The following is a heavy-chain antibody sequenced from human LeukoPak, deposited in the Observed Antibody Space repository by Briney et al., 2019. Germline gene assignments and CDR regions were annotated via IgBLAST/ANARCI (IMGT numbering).Heavy chain of an antibody. V-gene: IGHV3-30*04. J-gene: IGHJ4*02. CDR3: ARARTVAGNPNYYFDY. CDR2: ISYDGSNK. CDR1: GFTFSSYA. D-gene: IGHD6-19*01. Sequence: PGGSLRLSCAASGFTFSSYAMSWVRQAPGKGLEWVAVISYDGSNKYYADSVKGRFTISRDNSKNTLYLQMNSLRAEDTAVYYCARARTVAGNPNYYFDYWGQGTLVTVSS.